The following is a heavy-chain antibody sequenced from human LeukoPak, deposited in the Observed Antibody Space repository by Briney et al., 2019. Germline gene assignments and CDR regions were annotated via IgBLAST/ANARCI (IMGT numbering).Heavy chain of an antibody. CDR1: GFTFGDNA. Sequence: PGGSLRLSCTGSGFTFGDNAMSWVRQAPGKGLEWVGFIRHRAYGGTTEYAASVKGRFTISRDDSKSIAYLQMNSLKTEDTAVYYCLRHYSRWGQGTLVTVSS. V-gene: IGHV3-49*04. J-gene: IGHJ4*02. D-gene: IGHD6-13*01. CDR2: IRHRAYGGTT. CDR3: LRHYSR.